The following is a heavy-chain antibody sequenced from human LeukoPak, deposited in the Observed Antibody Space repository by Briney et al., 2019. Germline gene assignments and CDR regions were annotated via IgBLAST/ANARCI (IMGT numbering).Heavy chain of an antibody. CDR2: ISSSSSTI. J-gene: IGHJ6*03. V-gene: IGHV3-48*01. Sequence: GGSLRLSCAASGFTFSSYSMNWVRQAPGKGLEWVSYISSSSSTIYYADSVKGRFTISRDNAKNSLYLQMNSLRAEDTAVYYCAREVRGVSSFGTYYYYYYMDVWGKGTTVTVSS. CDR1: GFTFSSYS. D-gene: IGHD3-10*01. CDR3: AREVRGVSSFGTYYYYYYMDV.